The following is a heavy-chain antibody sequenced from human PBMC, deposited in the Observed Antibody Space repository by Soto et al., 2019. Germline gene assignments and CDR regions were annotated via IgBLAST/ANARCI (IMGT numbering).Heavy chain of an antibody. CDR3: ARVHDGYDFWSGTREDNWFDP. Sequence: SETLSLTCTVSGGSISSYYWSWIRQPPGKGLEWIGYIYYSGSTNYNPSLKSRVTISVDTSKNQFSLKLSSVTAADTAVYYCARVHDGYDFWSGTREDNWFDPWGQGTLVTVSS. J-gene: IGHJ5*02. CDR1: GGSISSYY. D-gene: IGHD3-3*01. V-gene: IGHV4-59*01. CDR2: IYYSGST.